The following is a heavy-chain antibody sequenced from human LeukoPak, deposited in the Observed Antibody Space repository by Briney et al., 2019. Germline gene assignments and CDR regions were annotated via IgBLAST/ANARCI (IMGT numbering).Heavy chain of an antibody. CDR1: GFTFSSYA. CDR2: IRNNGANT. CDR3: AKSLFGSTEGIGLDV. V-gene: IGHV3-23*05. D-gene: IGHD3-10*02. Sequence: GGSLRLSCAASGFTFSSYAMSWVRQAPGKGLEWVSTIRNNGANTYYADSVKGRFTISRDNSKSTLYLQMNSLRAEDTALYFCAKSLFGSTEGIGLDVWGQGTTVTVSS. J-gene: IGHJ6*02.